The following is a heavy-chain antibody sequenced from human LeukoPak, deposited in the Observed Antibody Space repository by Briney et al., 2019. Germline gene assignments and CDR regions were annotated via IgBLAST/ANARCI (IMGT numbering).Heavy chain of an antibody. CDR3: AKDTAHSGPLYYFDY. D-gene: IGHD5-12*01. CDR1: GFTFSSYD. Sequence: GGSLRLSCAASGFTFSSYDMTWVRQAPGKGLEWVSAISGSGGSTYYADSVKGRFTISRDNSKNTLYLQMNSLRAEDTAVYYCAKDTAHSGPLYYFDYWGQGTLVTVSS. V-gene: IGHV3-23*01. CDR2: ISGSGGST. J-gene: IGHJ4*02.